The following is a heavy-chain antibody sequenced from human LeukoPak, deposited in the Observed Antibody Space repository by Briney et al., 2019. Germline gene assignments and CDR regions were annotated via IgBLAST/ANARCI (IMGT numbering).Heavy chain of an antibody. J-gene: IGHJ4*02. CDR3: AKARRDGYNSWGIFDY. V-gene: IGHV3-9*03. Sequence: GGSLRLSCAASGFTFDNYAMHWVRQPPGKGLEGVSGISWKGGSIGYADSVKGRFTISRDNAKNSLYLQMNSLRAEDMALYYCAKARRDGYNSWGIFDYWGQGTLVTVSS. D-gene: IGHD5-24*01. CDR2: ISWKGGSI. CDR1: GFTFDNYA.